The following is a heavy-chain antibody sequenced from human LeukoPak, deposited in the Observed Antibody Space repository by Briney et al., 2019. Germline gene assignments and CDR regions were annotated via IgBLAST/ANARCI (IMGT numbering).Heavy chain of an antibody. Sequence: APVKVSCKASGYTFTSYDINWVRQATGQGLEWMGWMNPNSGNTGYAQKFQGRVTMTRNTSISTAYMELSSLRSEDTAVYYCARGVWHYYESENYYLNWFDPWGQGTLVTVSS. CDR1: GYTFTSYD. CDR2: MNPNSGNT. D-gene: IGHD3-10*01. J-gene: IGHJ5*02. CDR3: ARGVWHYYESENYYLNWFDP. V-gene: IGHV1-8*01.